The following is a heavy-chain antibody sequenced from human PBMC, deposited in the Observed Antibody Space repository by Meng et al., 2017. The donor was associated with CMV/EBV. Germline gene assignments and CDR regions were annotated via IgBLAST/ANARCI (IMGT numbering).Heavy chain of an antibody. D-gene: IGHD5-24*01. CDR3: ARDRNGSPQPTYYYYYSMDV. J-gene: IGHJ6*02. CDR2: ISSSGSTI. V-gene: IGHV3-48*03. Sequence: GGSLRLSCAASGFTFSSYEMNWVRQAPGKGLEWVSYISSSGSTIYYADSVKGRFTISRDNAKNSLYLQMNSLRAEDTAVYYCARDRNGSPQPTYYYYYSMDVWGQGTTLPVSS. CDR1: GFTFSSYE.